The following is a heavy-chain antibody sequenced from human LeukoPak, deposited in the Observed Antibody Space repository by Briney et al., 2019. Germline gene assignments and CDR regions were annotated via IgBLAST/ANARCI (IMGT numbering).Heavy chain of an antibody. J-gene: IGHJ6*02. CDR2: ISSGGGDT. Sequence: PGGSLRLSCVASEFTFSNYAMNWVRQAPGKGLEWVSTISSGGGDTYIADSVKGRFTISRDNSKYTLYLQMNRLRADDTAVYYCAKAEGATLYHYGVDVWGQGTTVTVSS. CDR3: AKAEGATLYHYGVDV. V-gene: IGHV3-23*01. CDR1: EFTFSNYA.